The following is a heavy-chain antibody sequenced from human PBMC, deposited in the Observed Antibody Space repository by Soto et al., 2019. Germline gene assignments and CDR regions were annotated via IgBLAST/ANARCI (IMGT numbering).Heavy chain of an antibody. J-gene: IGHJ6*02. CDR2: IYYRGST. Sequence: QVQLQESGPGLVKPSETLSLTCTVSGGSISSYYWSWIRQPPWKGLEWIGYIYYRGSTNYNPSLKRRVTISVDTSKNQFSLRLSSVTAADTAVYYCAREGGSYYYYCYGMDVWGQGTTVTVSS. D-gene: IGHD1-26*01. CDR3: AREGGSYYYYCYGMDV. V-gene: IGHV4-59*01. CDR1: GGSISSYY.